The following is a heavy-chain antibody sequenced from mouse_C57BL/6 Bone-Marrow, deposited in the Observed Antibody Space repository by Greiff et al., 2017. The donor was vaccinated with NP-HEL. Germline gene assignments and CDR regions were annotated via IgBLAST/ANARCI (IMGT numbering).Heavy chain of an antibody. CDR3: ARRRFMVTTDYAMDY. CDR2: IHPNSGST. Sequence: VQLQQPGAELVKPGASVKLSCKASGYTFTSYWMHWVKQRPGQGLEWIGMIHPNSGSTNYNEKFKSKATLTVDKSSSTAYMQLSSLTSEDSAVYYCARRRFMVTTDYAMDYWGQGTSVTVSS. CDR1: GYTFTSYW. V-gene: IGHV1-64*01. J-gene: IGHJ4*01. D-gene: IGHD2-2*01.